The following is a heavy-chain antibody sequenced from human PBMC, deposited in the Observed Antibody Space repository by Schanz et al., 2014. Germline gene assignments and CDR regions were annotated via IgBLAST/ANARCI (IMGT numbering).Heavy chain of an antibody. CDR2: MNPNSGNT. V-gene: IGHV1-8*01. CDR3: ARDYYYGMDV. Sequence: QVQLVQSGAEVKKPGSSVNVSCEASGGTFGRYTISWLRQAPGQGLEWMGWMNPNSGNTGYAQKFQGRVTMTRNTSISTAYMELSSLRSEDTAVYYCARDYYYGMDVWGQGTTVTVSS. J-gene: IGHJ6*02. CDR1: GGTFGRYT.